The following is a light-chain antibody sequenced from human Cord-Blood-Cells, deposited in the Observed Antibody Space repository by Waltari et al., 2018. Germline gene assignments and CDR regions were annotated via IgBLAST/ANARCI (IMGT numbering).Light chain of an antibody. CDR1: SSNIGSNY. J-gene: IGLJ2*01. CDR3: AAWDDSLSAVV. Sequence: QSVLTQPPSASGTPGQRVTISCSGSSSNIGSNYVYWYQQLPGTAPKLLIYRNNQRPSGGPDRFSGSKSGTSASLAISGLRSEDEADYYCAAWDDSLSAVVFGGGTKLTVL. V-gene: IGLV1-47*01. CDR2: RNN.